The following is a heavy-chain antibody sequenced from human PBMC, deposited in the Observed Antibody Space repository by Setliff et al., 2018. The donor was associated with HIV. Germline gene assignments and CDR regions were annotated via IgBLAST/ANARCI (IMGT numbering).Heavy chain of an antibody. Sequence: SETLSLTCTVSGGSISSGGYYWSWIRPHPGKGLEWIGYIYYSGSTYYNPSLKSLVTISVDTSKNQFSLKLSSVTAADTAVYYCARLRYYDSSGYLDYWGQGTLVTVSS. D-gene: IGHD3-22*01. V-gene: IGHV4-31*01. CDR1: GGSISSGGYY. CDR3: ARLRYYDSSGYLDY. CDR2: IYYSGST. J-gene: IGHJ4*02.